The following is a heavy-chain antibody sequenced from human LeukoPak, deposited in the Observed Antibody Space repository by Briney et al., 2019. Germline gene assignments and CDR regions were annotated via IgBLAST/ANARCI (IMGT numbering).Heavy chain of an antibody. D-gene: IGHD6-25*01. CDR2: TYTSGST. CDR1: GGSISSYY. V-gene: IGHV4-4*09. Sequence: SETLSLTCTVPGGSISSYYWSWIRQPPGKGLGWLGYTYTSGSTNYNPSLKSRVTLSVDTSKNQCCLKLSSVTAADTAGYYCARQGGSGWFDPWGQGTLVTVSS. J-gene: IGHJ5*02. CDR3: ARQGGSGWFDP.